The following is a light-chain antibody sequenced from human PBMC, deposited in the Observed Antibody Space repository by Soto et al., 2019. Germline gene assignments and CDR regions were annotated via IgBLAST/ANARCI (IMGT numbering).Light chain of an antibody. V-gene: IGKV3D-15*01. CDR2: GAS. Sequence: EIVMTQSPATLSVSPGERATLSCRASQSVSSNLAWYQQKPGQAPRLLIYGASTRATGIPARFSGSGSGTEFTLTISSLQFEDFAVYYCQQYNNWPHTFGPGTKVDIK. CDR1: QSVSSN. CDR3: QQYNNWPHT. J-gene: IGKJ3*01.